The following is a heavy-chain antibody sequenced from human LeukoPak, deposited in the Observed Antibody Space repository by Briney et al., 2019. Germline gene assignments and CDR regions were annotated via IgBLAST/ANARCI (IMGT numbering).Heavy chain of an antibody. D-gene: IGHD2-2*01. CDR2: ISSSGSTI. Sequence: PGGSLRLSCAASGFTFSSYEMNWVRQAPGKGLEWVSYISSSGSTIYYADSVKGRFTISRDNAKNSLYLQMNSLRAEDTAVYYCAKGDSVVPAANSDYWGQGILVTVSS. CDR1: GFTFSSYE. J-gene: IGHJ4*02. CDR3: AKGDSVVPAANSDY. V-gene: IGHV3-48*03.